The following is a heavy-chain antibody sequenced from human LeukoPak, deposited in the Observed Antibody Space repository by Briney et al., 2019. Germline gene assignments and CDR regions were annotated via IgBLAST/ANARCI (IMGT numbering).Heavy chain of an antibody. Sequence: GGSLRLSCVGSGFTFSSHGMNWVRQAPGKGLEWASGISPNGVITYYADSVKGRFTISRDNYKGTVYLQMNSLRPEDTAVYYCAKDDAWLQFGSWGRGTLVTVSS. CDR2: ISPNGVIT. CDR1: GFTFSSHG. D-gene: IGHD5-24*01. CDR3: AKDDAWLQFGS. J-gene: IGHJ4*02. V-gene: IGHV3-23*01.